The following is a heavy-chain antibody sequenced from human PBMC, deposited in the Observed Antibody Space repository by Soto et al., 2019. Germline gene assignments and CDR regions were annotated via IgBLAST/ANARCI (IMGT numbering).Heavy chain of an antibody. CDR2: INHSVST. V-gene: IGHV4-34*01. CDR3: AQLTRGDYYYYYYMDV. CDR1: GGSFSGYY. Sequence: QVQLQQWGAGLLKPSETLSLTCAVYGGSFSGYYWSWIRQPPGKGLEWIGEINHSVSTNYNPSLKSRVTISVDTSKNQFSLKLSSVTAADTAVYYCAQLTRGDYYYYYYMDVWGKGTTVTVSS. D-gene: IGHD1-1*01. J-gene: IGHJ6*03.